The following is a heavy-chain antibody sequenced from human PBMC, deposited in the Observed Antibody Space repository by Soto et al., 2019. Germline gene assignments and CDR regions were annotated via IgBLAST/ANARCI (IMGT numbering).Heavy chain of an antibody. V-gene: IGHV4-39*02. CDR3: ASYRYYDSSAVYYYYYYGMDV. D-gene: IGHD3-3*01. CDR2: IYYSGST. CDR1: GGSISSSSYY. J-gene: IGHJ6*02. Sequence: QLQLQESGPGLVKPSETLSLTCTVSGGSISSSSYYWGWIRQPPGKGLEWIGRIYYSGSTYYNQSLKSLVTISVDTSKNLCSLRLSTVTAADTLVYYCASYRYYDSSAVYYYYYYGMDVWGQGTTVTVSS.